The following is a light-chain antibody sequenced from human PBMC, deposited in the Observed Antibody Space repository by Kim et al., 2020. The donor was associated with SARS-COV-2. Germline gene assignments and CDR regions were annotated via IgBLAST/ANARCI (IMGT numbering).Light chain of an antibody. CDR3: QHYSRFPYT. CDR2: LAS. Sequence: SASVGDRVTITCRASENIGTWLAWYQQKPGRAPSLLIYLASTLESWVPSRFSGTGSGTEFSLSITSLQPDDFATYYCQHYSRFPYTFGQGTKLEI. CDR1: ENIGTW. V-gene: IGKV1-5*03. J-gene: IGKJ2*01.